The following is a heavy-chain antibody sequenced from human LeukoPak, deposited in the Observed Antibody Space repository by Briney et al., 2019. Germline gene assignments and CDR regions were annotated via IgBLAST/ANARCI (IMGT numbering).Heavy chain of an antibody. CDR3: ARDLQYSSGWTVFDY. J-gene: IGHJ4*02. Sequence: GGSLRLSCAASGFTFSSYAMHWVRQAPGKGLEWVAVISYDGSNKYYADSVKGRFTISRDNSKNTLYLQMNSLRAEDTAVYYCARDLQYSSGWTVFDYWGQGTLVTASS. V-gene: IGHV3-30*04. D-gene: IGHD6-19*01. CDR1: GFTFSSYA. CDR2: ISYDGSNK.